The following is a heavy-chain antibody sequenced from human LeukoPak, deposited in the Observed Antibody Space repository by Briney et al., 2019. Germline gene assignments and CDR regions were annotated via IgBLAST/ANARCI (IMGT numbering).Heavy chain of an antibody. CDR3: ARDTTPPALDIRYRLRGNAFDI. D-gene: IGHD2-2*01. CDR2: IYHSGST. J-gene: IGHJ3*02. V-gene: IGHV4-4*02. CDR1: GGSISSSNW. Sequence: PSGTLSLTCAVSGGSISSSNWWSWARQPPGKGLEWIGEIYHSGSTNYNPSLKSRVTISVDKSKTQFSLKLSSVTAADTAVSYCARDTTPPALDIRYRLRGNAFDIWGQGTMVTVSS.